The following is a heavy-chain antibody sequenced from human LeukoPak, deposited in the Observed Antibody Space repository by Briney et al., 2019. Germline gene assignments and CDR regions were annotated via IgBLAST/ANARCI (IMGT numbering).Heavy chain of an antibody. Sequence: SVKVSCKASGGTFSSYAISWVRQAPGQGLEWMGGIIPIFGTANYAQKFQGRVTITADESTSTAYMELSSLRPEDTAVYYCAREESDYDNWFDPWGQGTLVTVSS. V-gene: IGHV1-69*13. J-gene: IGHJ5*02. CDR1: GGTFSSYA. D-gene: IGHD5-12*01. CDR2: IIPIFGTA. CDR3: AREESDYDNWFDP.